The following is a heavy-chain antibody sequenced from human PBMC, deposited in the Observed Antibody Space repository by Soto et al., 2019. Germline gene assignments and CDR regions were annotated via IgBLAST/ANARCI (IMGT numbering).Heavy chain of an antibody. Sequence: QVQLVESGGGVVQPGRSLRLSCAASGFTFSSYGMHWVRQAPGKGLEWVAAIWYDGSNKYYADSVKGRVTISRDNSKNTLWLQMNSLRAEDTAVYYCARHYYDRSGYATSLDYWGQGTLVTVSS. D-gene: IGHD3-22*01. J-gene: IGHJ4*02. CDR3: ARHYYDRSGYATSLDY. CDR2: IWYDGSNK. V-gene: IGHV3-33*01. CDR1: GFTFSSYG.